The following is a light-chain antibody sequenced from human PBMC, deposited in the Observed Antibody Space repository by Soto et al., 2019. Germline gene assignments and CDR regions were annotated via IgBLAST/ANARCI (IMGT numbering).Light chain of an antibody. CDR1: SSNIGAGFD. Sequence: QALLTQSPSVSGAPGQRVTISCTGSSSNIGAGFDVHWYQQLPGTAPKLLIFGHSNRPSGVPDRFSGSKSGTSASLAITGLQPEDEADYYCQSYDGSLSGYVFGTGTKVTVL. CDR3: QSYDGSLSGYV. CDR2: GHS. J-gene: IGLJ1*01. V-gene: IGLV1-40*01.